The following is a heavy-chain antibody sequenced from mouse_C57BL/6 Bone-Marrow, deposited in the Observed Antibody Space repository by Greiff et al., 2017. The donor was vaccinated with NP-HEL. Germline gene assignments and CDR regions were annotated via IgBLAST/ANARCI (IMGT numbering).Heavy chain of an antibody. D-gene: IGHD2-4*01. CDR1: GYAFTNYL. V-gene: IGHV1-54*01. J-gene: IGHJ3*01. CDR3: ARGGIYYDYAWFAY. CDR2: INPGSGGT. Sequence: VQLQQSGAELVRPGTSVKVSCKASGYAFTNYLIEWVKQRPGQGLEWIGVINPGSGGTNYNEKFKGKATLTADKSSSTASMQLSSLTSEDSAVYFCARGGIYYDYAWFAYWGQGTLVTVSA.